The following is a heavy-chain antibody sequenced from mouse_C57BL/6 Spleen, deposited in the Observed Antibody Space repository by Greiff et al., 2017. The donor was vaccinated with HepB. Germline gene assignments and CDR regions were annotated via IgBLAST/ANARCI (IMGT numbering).Heavy chain of an antibody. Sequence: VQLQQSGPELVKPGASVKISCKASGYSFTDYNMNWVKQSNGKSLEWIGVINPNYGTTSYNQKFKGKATLTVDQSSSTAYMQLNSLTSEDSAVYYGARSDYGSSYNYFDYWGQGTTLTVSS. D-gene: IGHD1-1*01. CDR1: GYSFTDYN. J-gene: IGHJ2*01. V-gene: IGHV1-39*01. CDR2: INPNYGTT. CDR3: ARSDYGSSYNYFDY.